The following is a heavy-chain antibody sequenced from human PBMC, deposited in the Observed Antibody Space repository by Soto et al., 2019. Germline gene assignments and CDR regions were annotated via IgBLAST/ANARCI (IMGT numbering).Heavy chain of an antibody. CDR1: GGSISSSSYY. J-gene: IGHJ4*02. CDR2: IYYSGST. CDR3: ARFPNNYYDSSGYLVY. D-gene: IGHD3-22*01. Sequence: PSETLSLTCTVSGGSISSSSYYWGWIRQPPGKGLEWIGSIYYSGSTYYNPSLKSRVTISVDTSKNQFSLKLSSVTAADTAVYYCARFPNNYYDSSGYLVYWGQGTLVTVSS. V-gene: IGHV4-39*01.